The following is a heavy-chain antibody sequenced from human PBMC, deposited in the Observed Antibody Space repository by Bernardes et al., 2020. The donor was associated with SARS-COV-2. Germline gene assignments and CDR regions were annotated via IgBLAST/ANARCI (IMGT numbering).Heavy chain of an antibody. V-gene: IGHV3-9*01. D-gene: IGHD3-10*01. CDR2: ISWNSGSI. CDR3: ATGGSGSLVDY. Sequence: GGSLRLSCAASGFTFDDYAMHWVRQAPGKGLEWVSGISWNSGSIGYADSVKGRFTISRDNAKNSLYLQMNSLRAEDTALYYCATGGSGSLVDYWGQGTLVTVSS. CDR1: GFTFDDYA. J-gene: IGHJ4*02.